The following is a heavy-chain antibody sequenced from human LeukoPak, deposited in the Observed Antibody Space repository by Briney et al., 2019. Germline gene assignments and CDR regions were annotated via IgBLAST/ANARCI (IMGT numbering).Heavy chain of an antibody. J-gene: IGHJ3*02. Sequence: AGGSLRLSCAASGFTFSSYAMSWVRQAPGKGLEWVSAISGGSTYSADSVKGRFTISRDNSKNTLYLQMNSLRAEDTAVYYCAIRERGYSWYDAFDIWGQGTMVTVSS. V-gene: IGHV3-23*01. CDR3: AIRERGYSWYDAFDI. CDR1: GFTFSSYA. CDR2: ISGGST. D-gene: IGHD5-18*01.